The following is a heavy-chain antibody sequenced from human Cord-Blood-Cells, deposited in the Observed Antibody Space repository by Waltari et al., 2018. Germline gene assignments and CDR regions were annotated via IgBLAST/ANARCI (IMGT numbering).Heavy chain of an antibody. D-gene: IGHD6-13*01. J-gene: IGHJ4*02. CDR2: IYYSGST. Sequence: QVQLQESGPGLVKPSQTLSLTCTVSGGSISSGAYYRSWFRQPPGKGLEWIGYIYYSGSTYYNPSLKSRVTISVDTSKNQFSLKLSSVTAADTAVYYCARVGIAAAGTIDYWGQGTLVTVSS. V-gene: IGHV4-30-4*08. CDR1: GGSISSGAYY. CDR3: ARVGIAAAGTIDY.